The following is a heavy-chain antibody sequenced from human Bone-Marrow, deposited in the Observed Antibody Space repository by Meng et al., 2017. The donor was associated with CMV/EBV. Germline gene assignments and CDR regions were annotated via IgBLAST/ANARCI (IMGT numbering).Heavy chain of an antibody. Sequence: GESLKISCVESGFTFSRYGMHWVRQAPGKGLEWVAVISYDGSNKYYADSVKGRFTISRDNSKNTLYLQMNSLRAEDTAVYYCARAPCRVGVCYMYGYYYGMDVWGQGTTVTVSS. J-gene: IGHJ6*02. CDR2: ISYDGSNK. V-gene: IGHV3-30*12. CDR3: ARAPCRVGVCYMYGYYYGMDV. CDR1: GFTFSRYG. D-gene: IGHD2-8*01.